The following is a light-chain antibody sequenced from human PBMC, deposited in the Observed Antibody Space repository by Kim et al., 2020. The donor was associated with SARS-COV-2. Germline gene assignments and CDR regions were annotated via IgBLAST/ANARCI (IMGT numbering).Light chain of an antibody. CDR2: GAS. CDR1: QSVSSSY. CDR3: QQYGISPQT. Sequence: PGEKATLSCRASQSVSSSYLAWYQQKPGQAPRLLIYGASSWATGIPDRFSVSGSGTDFTLTISRVQPEDFAVYYCQQYGISPQTFGQGTKV. J-gene: IGKJ1*01. V-gene: IGKV3-20*01.